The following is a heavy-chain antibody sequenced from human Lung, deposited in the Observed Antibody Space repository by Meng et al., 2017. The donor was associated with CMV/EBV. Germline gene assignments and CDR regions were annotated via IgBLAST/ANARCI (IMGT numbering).Heavy chain of an antibody. V-gene: IGHV4-34*01. J-gene: IGHJ4*02. D-gene: IGHD2-2*01. Sequence: SXTXSLXCAGQGGPSSSYYWSWIRQPPGKGLEWMGDINHSGSTNYNPSLKSRVTLSVDTSKNKFSLKLSSVTAADTAVYYCARRRIENCSSTSCLNFDYWGQGXLGTVSS. CDR1: GGPSSSYY. CDR3: ARRRIENCSSTSCLNFDY. CDR2: INHSGST.